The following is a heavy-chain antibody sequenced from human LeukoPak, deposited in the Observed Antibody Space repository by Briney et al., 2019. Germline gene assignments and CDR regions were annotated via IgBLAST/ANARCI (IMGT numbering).Heavy chain of an antibody. CDR2: IYYSGST. D-gene: IGHD3-3*01. CDR1: GGSISNYY. V-gene: IGHV4-59*01. Sequence: SETLSLTCTVSGGSISNYYWSWIRQPPGKGVGWIGYIYYSGSTKYKPSLKSRVTISVDTSKNQFPLKLTSVTAADTAVYYCARGRFLDAFDIWGQGTMVTVSP. J-gene: IGHJ3*02. CDR3: ARGRFLDAFDI.